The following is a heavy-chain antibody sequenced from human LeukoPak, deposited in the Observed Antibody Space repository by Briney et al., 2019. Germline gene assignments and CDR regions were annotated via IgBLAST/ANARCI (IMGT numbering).Heavy chain of an antibody. Sequence: SETLSLTCTISGGSISSYYWSWIRQPPGKGLEWIGYIYYSGTTNYNPSLKSRVTISVDTSKNQFSLKLSSVTAADTAVYYCARGVYIAAAQYAYWGQGTLVTVSS. CDR3: ARGVYIAAAQYAY. V-gene: IGHV4-59*01. CDR1: GGSISSYY. CDR2: IYYSGTT. D-gene: IGHD6-13*01. J-gene: IGHJ4*02.